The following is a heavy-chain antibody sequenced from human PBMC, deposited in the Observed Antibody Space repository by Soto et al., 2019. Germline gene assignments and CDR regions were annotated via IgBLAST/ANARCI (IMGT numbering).Heavy chain of an antibody. D-gene: IGHD6-13*01. CDR3: ARANSIAAAGIFGWFDP. Sequence: SETLSLTCTVSGGSISSGDYYWSWILQPPGKGLEWIGYIYYSGSTYYNPSLKSRVTISVDTSKNQFSLKLSSVTAADTAVYYCARANSIAAAGIFGWFDPWGQGTLVTVSS. CDR1: GGSISSGDYY. J-gene: IGHJ5*02. CDR2: IYYSGST. V-gene: IGHV4-30-4*01.